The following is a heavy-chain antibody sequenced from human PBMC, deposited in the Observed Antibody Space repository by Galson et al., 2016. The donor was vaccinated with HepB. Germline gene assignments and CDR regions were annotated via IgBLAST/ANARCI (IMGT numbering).Heavy chain of an antibody. CDR2: ISAYNGNT. CDR3: ASTPEDRAGWYKNYFYYAMDV. Sequence: SVKVSCKASGYTFTNYGISWVRQAPGQGFECMGWISAYNGNTNYAQNLQDRVTMTTDTSTSTAYMELRSLRSDDTAVYYCASTPEDRAGWYKNYFYYAMDVWGQGTLVTVSS. CDR1: GYTFTNYG. V-gene: IGHV1-18*01. J-gene: IGHJ6*02. D-gene: IGHD1-14*01.